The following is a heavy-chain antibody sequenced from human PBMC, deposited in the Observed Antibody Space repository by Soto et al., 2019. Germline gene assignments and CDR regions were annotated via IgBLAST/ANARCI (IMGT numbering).Heavy chain of an antibody. J-gene: IGHJ4*02. CDR3: ALLGSEYYDFWSGYSGPFDY. CDR2: ISYDGSNK. CDR1: GFTFSSYG. V-gene: IGHV3-30*03. Sequence: GGSLRLSCAASGFTFSSYGMHWVRQAPGKGLEWVAVISYDGSNKYYADSVKGRFTISRDNSKNTLYLQMNSLRAEDTAVYYCALLGSEYYDFWSGYSGPFDYWGQGTLVTVYS. D-gene: IGHD3-3*01.